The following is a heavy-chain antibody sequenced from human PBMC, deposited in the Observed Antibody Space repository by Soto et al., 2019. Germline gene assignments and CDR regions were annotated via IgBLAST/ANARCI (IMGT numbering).Heavy chain of an antibody. CDR3: ARGGTMARGVIYYYYYYGMDV. V-gene: IGHV4-34*01. Sequence: SETLSLTCAVYGGSFSGYYWSWIRQPPGKGLEWIGEINHSGSTNYNPSLKSRVTISVDTSKNQFSLKLSSVTAADTAVYYCARGGTMARGVIYYYYYYGMDVWGQGTTVTVSS. CDR1: GGSFSGYY. D-gene: IGHD3-10*01. CDR2: INHSGST. J-gene: IGHJ6*02.